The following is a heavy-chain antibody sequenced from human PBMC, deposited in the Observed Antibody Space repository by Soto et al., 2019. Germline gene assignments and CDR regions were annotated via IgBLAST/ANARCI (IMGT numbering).Heavy chain of an antibody. CDR1: GYTFTSYA. V-gene: IGHV1-3*01. D-gene: IGHD4-17*01. CDR3: AGSLRRDYDFDY. Sequence: QVQLVQSGAEVKKPGASVKVSCKASGYTFTSYAMHWVRQAPGQRLEWMGWINAGNGNTKYSQKFQGRVTITRDTSASTAYMELSSLRSEDTAVYYCAGSLRRDYDFDYWGQGTLVTVSS. J-gene: IGHJ4*02. CDR2: INAGNGNT.